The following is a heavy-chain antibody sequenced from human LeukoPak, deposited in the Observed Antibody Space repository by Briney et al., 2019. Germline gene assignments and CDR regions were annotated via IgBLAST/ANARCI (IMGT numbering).Heavy chain of an antibody. CDR1: GGSISNYY. Sequence: SETLSLTCTVSGGSISNYYWTWIRQPPGKGLEWIGYIYYSGSTNYNPSLKSRVTMSVDTSKNQFSLKLSSVTAADTAVYYCARDGAMVRGVTLKYYFDYWGQGTLVTVSS. CDR2: IYYSGST. D-gene: IGHD3-10*01. V-gene: IGHV4-59*12. CDR3: ARDGAMVRGVTLKYYFDY. J-gene: IGHJ4*02.